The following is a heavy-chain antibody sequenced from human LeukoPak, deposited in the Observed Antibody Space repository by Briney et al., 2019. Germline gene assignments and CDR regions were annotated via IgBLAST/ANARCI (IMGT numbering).Heavy chain of an antibody. CDR2: INHSGST. CDR1: GGSFSGYY. V-gene: IGHV4-34*01. J-gene: IGHJ5*02. CDR3: VRGRFLEWLLYNWFDP. D-gene: IGHD3-3*01. Sequence: PSETLSLTCAVYGGSFSGYYWSWIRQPPGKGLEWIGEINHSGSTNYNPSLKSRVTISVDTSKNQFSLKLSSVTAADTAVYYCVRGRFLEWLLYNWFDPWGQGTLVTVSS.